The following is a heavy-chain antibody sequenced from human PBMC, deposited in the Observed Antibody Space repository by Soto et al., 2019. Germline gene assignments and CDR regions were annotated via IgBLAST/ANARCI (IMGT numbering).Heavy chain of an antibody. CDR2: IYYSGST. D-gene: IGHD1-26*01. CDR3: ARDPEGGYFDY. V-gene: IGHV4-59*01. CDR1: GGSISSYY. Sequence: SSETLSLTCTVSGGSISSYYWSLIRQPPGKGLEWIGYIYYSGSTNYNPSLKSRVTISVDTSKNQVSLKLSSVTAADTAVYYCARDPEGGYFDYWGQVTLVTVSS. J-gene: IGHJ4*02.